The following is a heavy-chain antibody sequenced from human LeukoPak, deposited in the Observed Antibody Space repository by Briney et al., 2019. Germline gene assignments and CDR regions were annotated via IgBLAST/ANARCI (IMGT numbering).Heavy chain of an antibody. CDR3: AREKNYYDSSGPRGYFDY. V-gene: IGHV4-4*07. CDR2: IYTSGST. D-gene: IGHD3-22*01. CDR1: GGSISSYY. J-gene: IGHJ4*02. Sequence: SETLSLTCTVSGGSISSYYWSWIRQPAGKGLEWIGRIYTSGSTNYNPSLKSRVTMSVDTSKNQFSLKLSSVTAADTAVYYCAREKNYYDSSGPRGYFDYWGQGTLVTVSS.